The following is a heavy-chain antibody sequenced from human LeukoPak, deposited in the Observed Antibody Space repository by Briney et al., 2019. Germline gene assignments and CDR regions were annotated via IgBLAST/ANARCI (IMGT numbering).Heavy chain of an antibody. CDR2: MNPNSGNT. CDR3: ATVGDHYVWGSYLDY. D-gene: IGHD3-16*02. Sequence: ASVKVSCKASGGTFSSYAISWVRQATGQGLEWMGWMNPNSGNTGYAQKFQGRVTMTRNTSISTAYMELSSLRSEDTAVYYCATVGDHYVWGSYLDYWGQGTLVTVSS. V-gene: IGHV1-8*02. J-gene: IGHJ4*02. CDR1: GGTFSSYA.